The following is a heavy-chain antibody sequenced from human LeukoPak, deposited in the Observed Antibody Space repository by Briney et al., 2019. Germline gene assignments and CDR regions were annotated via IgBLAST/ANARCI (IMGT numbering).Heavy chain of an antibody. Sequence: KASETLSLTCTVSGGSISSYYWSWIRQPPGKGLEWIGYIYYSGSTNYNPSLKSRVTISVDTSKNQFSLKLSSVSAADTAVNYCAREAGVAFDIWGQGTMVTVSS. CDR1: GGSISSYY. CDR3: AREAGVAFDI. V-gene: IGHV4-59*01. D-gene: IGHD6-19*01. J-gene: IGHJ3*02. CDR2: IYYSGST.